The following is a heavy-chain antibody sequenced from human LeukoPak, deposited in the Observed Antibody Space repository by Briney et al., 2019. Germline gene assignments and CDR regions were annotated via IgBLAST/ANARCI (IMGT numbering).Heavy chain of an antibody. V-gene: IGHV1-18*01. CDR3: AREDVDTAMVTSYYYYGMDV. J-gene: IGHJ6*02. D-gene: IGHD5-18*01. CDR1: GYTFTSYG. Sequence: ASVKVSFKASGYTFTSYGISWVRQAPGQGLEWMGWISAYNGNTNYAQKLQGRVTMTTDTSTSTAYMELRSLRSDDTAVYYCAREDVDTAMVTSYYYYGMDVWGQGTTVTVSS. CDR2: ISAYNGNT.